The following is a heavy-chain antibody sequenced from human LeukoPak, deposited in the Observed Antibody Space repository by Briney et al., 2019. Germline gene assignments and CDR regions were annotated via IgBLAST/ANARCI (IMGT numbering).Heavy chain of an antibody. CDR2: IYYSGTT. Sequence: SDTLSLTCAVSGNSISSNYWWAWIRQPPGKGLEWIGYIYYSGTTFYSPSLKSRVTMSVDTSKNRFSLKLNSVTAVDTAVYYCASKKDSSSWYDYWGQGILVTVSS. CDR1: GNSISSNYW. J-gene: IGHJ4*02. D-gene: IGHD6-13*01. CDR3: ASKKDSSSWYDY. V-gene: IGHV4-28*01.